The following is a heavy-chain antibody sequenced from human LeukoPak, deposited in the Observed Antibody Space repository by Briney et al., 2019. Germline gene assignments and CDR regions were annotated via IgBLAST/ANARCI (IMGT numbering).Heavy chain of an antibody. J-gene: IGHJ4*02. CDR2: IIPILGIA. Sequence: GASVKVSCKASGGTFSSYAISWVRQAPGQGLEWMGRIIPILGIANYAQKFQGRVTITADKSTSTAYMELSSLRSEDTAAYYCARYIAAAGTSPEGPLSDYWGQGTLVTVSS. CDR1: GGTFSSYA. D-gene: IGHD6-13*01. CDR3: ARYIAAAGTSPEGPLSDY. V-gene: IGHV1-69*04.